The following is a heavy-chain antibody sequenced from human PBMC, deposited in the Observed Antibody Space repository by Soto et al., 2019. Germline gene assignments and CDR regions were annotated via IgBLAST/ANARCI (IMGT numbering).Heavy chain of an antibody. J-gene: IGHJ6*02. CDR2: INHSGST. V-gene: IGHV4-34*01. D-gene: IGHD6-19*01. CDR1: GGSFSGYY. CDR3: ARGTWYSSGWYYGMDV. Sequence: SETLSLTCAVYGGSFSGYYWSWIRQPPGKGLEWIGEINHSGSTNYNPSLKSRVTISVDTSKNQFSLKLSSVTAADTAVYYCARGTWYSSGWYYGMDVWGQGTTVTVSS.